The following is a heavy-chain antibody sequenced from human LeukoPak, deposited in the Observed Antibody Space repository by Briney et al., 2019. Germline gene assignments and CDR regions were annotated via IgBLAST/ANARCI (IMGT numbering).Heavy chain of an antibody. Sequence: ASVRVSCKGSGNTFNGSYVHWVRQAPDQGLEWMGWIDPNSAGTNTNYAQKFQDRVTFTRDASVSAAYMELSRLTTDDTAVYYCARQHWPDKFVDFWGQGTLVTVSS. J-gene: IGHJ4*02. D-gene: IGHD1-1*01. CDR2: IDPNSAGTNT. CDR3: ARQHWPDKFVDF. CDR1: GNTFNGSY. V-gene: IGHV1-2*02.